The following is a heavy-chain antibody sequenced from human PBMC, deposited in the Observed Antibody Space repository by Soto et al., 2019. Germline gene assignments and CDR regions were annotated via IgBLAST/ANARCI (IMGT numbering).Heavy chain of an antibody. D-gene: IGHD3-3*01. CDR3: TTGGTYYDFWSGYYNNWFDP. Sequence: GGSLRLSCAASGFTFSNAWMNWVRQAPGKGLEWVGRIKSKTDGGTTDYAAPVKGRITISRDDSKNTLYLQMNSLKTEDTAVYYCTTGGTYYDFWSGYYNNWFDPWGQGTLVTVSS. CDR1: GFTFSNAW. V-gene: IGHV3-15*07. J-gene: IGHJ5*02. CDR2: IKSKTDGGTT.